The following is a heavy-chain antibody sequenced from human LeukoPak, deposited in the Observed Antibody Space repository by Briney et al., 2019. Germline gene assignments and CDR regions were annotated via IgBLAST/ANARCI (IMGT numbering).Heavy chain of an antibody. D-gene: IGHD5-12*01. J-gene: IGHJ2*01. Sequence: GGSLRLSCTASGFTFGDYAMSWFRQAPGKGLEWVGFIRSKAYGGTTEYAASVKGRFTISRDDSKSIAYLQMNSLKTEDTAVYYCAKGSYSGYPTYWYFDLWGRGTLVTVSS. CDR3: AKGSYSGYPTYWYFDL. CDR1: GFTFGDYA. V-gene: IGHV3-49*03. CDR2: IRSKAYGGTT.